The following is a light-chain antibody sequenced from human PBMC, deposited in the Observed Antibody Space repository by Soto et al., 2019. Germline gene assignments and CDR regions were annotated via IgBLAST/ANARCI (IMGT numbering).Light chain of an antibody. Sequence: DIQMTQSPSTLSGSVGDRVTITCRASQTISSWLAWYQQKPGKAPKLLIYKASTLKSGVPSMFSGSGSGPECTRTISSLQPDDFQTYYCQHYNSYSEAFGQGTKVDIK. J-gene: IGKJ1*01. CDR1: QTISSW. V-gene: IGKV1-5*03. CDR3: QHYNSYSEA. CDR2: KAS.